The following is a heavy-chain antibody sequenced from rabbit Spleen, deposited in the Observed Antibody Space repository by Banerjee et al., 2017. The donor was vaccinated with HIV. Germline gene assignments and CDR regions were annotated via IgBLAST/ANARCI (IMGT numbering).Heavy chain of an antibody. V-gene: IGHV1S47*01. Sequence: QQQLEESGGGLVKPGASLTLTCTASGFSFSSDAMCWVRQAPGKGLEWIGYIDPVFGITYYANWVNGRFSISRENAQNTVFLQMTSLTAADTATYFCARSAPGSWLLFTLWGQGTLVTVS. D-gene: IGHD4-2*01. CDR3: ARSAPGSWLLFTL. J-gene: IGHJ4*01. CDR2: IDPVFGIT. CDR1: GFSFSSDA.